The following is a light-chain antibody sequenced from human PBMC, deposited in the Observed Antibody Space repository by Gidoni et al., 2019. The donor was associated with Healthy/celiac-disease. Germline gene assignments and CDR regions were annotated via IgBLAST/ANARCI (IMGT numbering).Light chain of an antibody. Sequence: DIQMTQSPSSLSASVGDRVTITCRASQSISSYLNWYQQKPGKAPKLLIYAASSLQSGVPSRFSGSGSGTDFTLTISSLQPEDFATYYCQQRYSTPRTVGQGTKLEIK. CDR2: AAS. CDR1: QSISSY. J-gene: IGKJ2*01. V-gene: IGKV1-39*01. CDR3: QQRYSTPRT.